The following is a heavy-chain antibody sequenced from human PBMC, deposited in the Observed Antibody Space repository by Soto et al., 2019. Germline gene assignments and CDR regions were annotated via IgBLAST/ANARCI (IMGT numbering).Heavy chain of an antibody. CDR1: GFRFKSFV. J-gene: IGHJ4*02. V-gene: IGHV3-30*19. D-gene: IGHD3-16*01. Sequence: QVQLVESGGGVVQPGTSLRLSCAASGFRFKSFVMHWVRQSPGKGLEWVAFTSYDGNNKDYEDSVKGRFTVSRDNTQNTLHLQMDFLRTEDTALYYCARWGTTGVFDLWGQGTLVSVSS. CDR2: TSYDGNNK. CDR3: ARWGTTGVFDL.